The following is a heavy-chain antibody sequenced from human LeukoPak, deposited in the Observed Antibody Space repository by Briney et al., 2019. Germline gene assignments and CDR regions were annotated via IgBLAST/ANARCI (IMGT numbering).Heavy chain of an antibody. CDR3: ARHLYCSAWPSWFDP. CDR2: IHYSGST. V-gene: IGHV4-39*01. J-gene: IGHJ5*02. D-gene: IGHD6-19*01. Sequence: SETLSLTCTVSGGSISSSTYHWGWIRQAPGKGPEWIGSIHYSGSTYYNPSLKSRVTISVDTSKNQFSLKLGSVTAADTAVYYCARHLYCSAWPSWFDPWGQGTLVTVSS. CDR1: GGSISSSTYH.